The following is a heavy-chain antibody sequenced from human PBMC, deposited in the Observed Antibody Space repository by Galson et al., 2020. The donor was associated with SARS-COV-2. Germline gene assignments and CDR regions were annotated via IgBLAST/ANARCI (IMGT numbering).Heavy chain of an antibody. D-gene: IGHD2-8*01. V-gene: IGHV3-15*01. CDR2: IKSKSAGGTV. Sequence: GGSMRLSCAASGSISNAWMSWVRQAPGKGLEWICSIKSKSAGGTVDYAAPVKGRFTISRDDSKNMVYLQMDSLQTEDTAVYFCANHYFDYWGQGIRVTVSS. CDR3: ANHYFDY. J-gene: IGHJ4*02. CDR1: GSISNAW.